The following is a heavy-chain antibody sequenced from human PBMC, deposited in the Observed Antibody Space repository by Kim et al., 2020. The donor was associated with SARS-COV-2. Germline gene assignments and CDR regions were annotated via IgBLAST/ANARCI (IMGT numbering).Heavy chain of an antibody. V-gene: IGHV1-46*01. CDR3: ARLVDY. D-gene: IGHD6-13*01. CDR2: PRGGST. Sequence: PRGGSTSSAQKFQGRGTMTRDTSTSTVYMELSRLRSEDRAVYYCARLVDYWGQGTLVTVSS. J-gene: IGHJ4*02.